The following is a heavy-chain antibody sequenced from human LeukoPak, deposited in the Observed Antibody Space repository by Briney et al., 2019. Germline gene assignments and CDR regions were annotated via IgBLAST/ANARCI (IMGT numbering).Heavy chain of an antibody. CDR1: GDSISSSGDY. D-gene: IGHD3-16*01. Sequence: SETLSLTCTVSGDSISSSGDYWGWIRQPPGKGLEWIGNIYYSGSTYYSPSLKSRVTIAVDTSKNQFSLKLTSVTAADTAVYYCARVGATYPHYYMDVWGEGTTVTVAS. V-gene: IGHV4-39*01. J-gene: IGHJ6*03. CDR3: ARVGATYPHYYMDV. CDR2: IYYSGST.